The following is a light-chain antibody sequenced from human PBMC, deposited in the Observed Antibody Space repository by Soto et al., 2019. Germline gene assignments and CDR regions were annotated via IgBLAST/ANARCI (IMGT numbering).Light chain of an antibody. Sequence: QSALTQPASVSGSPGQSITISCTGTSSDIGRYNYVSWYQQHPGKVPKLMISEVTNRPSGVSDRFSGSKSGNTASLTISGLQAEDADDYYCSSYTTTFTQVFGTGTKVTVL. CDR1: SSDIGRYNY. CDR3: SSYTTTFTQV. J-gene: IGLJ1*01. V-gene: IGLV2-14*01. CDR2: EVT.